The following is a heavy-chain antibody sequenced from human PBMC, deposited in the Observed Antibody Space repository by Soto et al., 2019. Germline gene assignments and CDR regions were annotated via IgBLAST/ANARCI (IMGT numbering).Heavy chain of an antibody. D-gene: IGHD2-21*01. CDR3: ASNLEGHCRHGACYSPHLAY. Sequence: PGESLKISCKSSGYSFTNYWITWVRQMPGKGLERMGRIHPSYSYINYSPSFQDDVTISSDKSISTAYLQWSSLEASDTAIYYCASNLEGHCRHGACYSPHLAYWGQGVLVTVS. CDR1: GYSFTNYW. J-gene: IGHJ4*02. V-gene: IGHV5-10-1*01. CDR2: IHPSYSYI.